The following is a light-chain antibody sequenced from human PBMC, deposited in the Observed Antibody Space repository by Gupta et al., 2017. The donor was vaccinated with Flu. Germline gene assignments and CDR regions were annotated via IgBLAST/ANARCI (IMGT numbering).Light chain of an antibody. CDR3: YASDRSGDHRGI. J-gene: IGLJ2*01. CDR1: SLPKKY. V-gene: IGLV3-10*01. CDR2: EDN. Sequence: QTARITCAGDSLPKKYAYWYQQKSGQAPVLVIYEDNERPAGSPERFSGSSSGTVATLTISGAQGEEEADYFCYASDRSGDHRGIFGGGTKVSVL.